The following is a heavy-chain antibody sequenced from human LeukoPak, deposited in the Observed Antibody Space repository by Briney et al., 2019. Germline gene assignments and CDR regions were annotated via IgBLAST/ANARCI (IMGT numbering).Heavy chain of an antibody. J-gene: IGHJ4*02. CDR2: ISSSSSYI. V-gene: IGHV3-21*04. Sequence: GGSLRLSCAASGFTFSSYSMNWVRQAPGKGLEWVSSISSSSSYIYYADSVKGRFTISRDNSKNTLYLQMNSLRAEDTAVYYCAKGRKQWLVRGGYFDYWGQGTLVTVSS. CDR3: AKGRKQWLVRGGYFDY. D-gene: IGHD6-19*01. CDR1: GFTFSSYS.